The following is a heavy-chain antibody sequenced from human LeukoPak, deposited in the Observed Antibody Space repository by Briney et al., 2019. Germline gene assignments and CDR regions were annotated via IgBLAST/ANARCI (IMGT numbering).Heavy chain of an antibody. Sequence: GGSLRLSCAASGFTVSSNYMSWVRQAPGKGLEWVSVIYSGGSTYYADSVKGRFTISRDNSKNTLYLQMNSLRAEDTAVYYCARSPRNIVVAHYFDYGGQGTRFTVSS. CDR1: GFTVSSNY. CDR2: IYSGGST. V-gene: IGHV3-66*01. D-gene: IGHD2-2*01. J-gene: IGHJ4*02. CDR3: ARSPRNIVVAHYFDY.